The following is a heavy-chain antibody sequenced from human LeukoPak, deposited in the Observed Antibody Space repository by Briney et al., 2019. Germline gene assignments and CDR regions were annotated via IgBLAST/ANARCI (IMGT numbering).Heavy chain of an antibody. CDR3: ARSGGYCSGGTCYSANWFDP. CDR2: IYDGGTT. V-gene: IGHV4-59*01. D-gene: IGHD2-15*01. CDR1: GGFISSFY. J-gene: IGHJ5*02. Sequence: SETLSLTCTVAGGFISSFYWRWTRLPPRKGLGWMVYIYDGGTTNYNPSLKSRVTISVDTSKNQFSLKLSSVTAADTAVYYCARSGGYCSGGTCYSANWFDPWGQGTLLTVSS.